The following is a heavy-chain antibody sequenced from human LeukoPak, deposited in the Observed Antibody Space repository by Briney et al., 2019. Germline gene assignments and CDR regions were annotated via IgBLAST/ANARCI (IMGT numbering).Heavy chain of an antibody. CDR2: ISSSGSTI. CDR1: GFTFSSYE. Sequence: GGSLRLSCAASGFTFSSYEMNWVRQAPGKGLEWVSYISSSGSTIYYADSVKGRFTISRDNAKNSLYLQMNSLRAEDTAVYYCAGDSRSYYGSGSEDYYYYYGMDVWGQGTTVTVSS. D-gene: IGHD3-10*01. CDR3: AGDSRSYYGSGSEDYYYYYGMDV. V-gene: IGHV3-48*03. J-gene: IGHJ6*02.